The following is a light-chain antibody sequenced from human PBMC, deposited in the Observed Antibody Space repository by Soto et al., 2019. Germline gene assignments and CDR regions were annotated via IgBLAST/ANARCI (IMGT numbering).Light chain of an antibody. CDR1: QNVRSNF. CDR2: GAS. CDR3: QQYNNWPPRT. J-gene: IGKJ1*01. V-gene: IGKV3-20*01. Sequence: EIVLTQSPGTLSLSPGERATLSCRASQNVRSNFLAWYQQKHGQAPRLVIFGASSRATGIPDRFSGSGSGTDFTLTISSLQSEDFAVYYCQQYNNWPPRTFGQGTKVEIK.